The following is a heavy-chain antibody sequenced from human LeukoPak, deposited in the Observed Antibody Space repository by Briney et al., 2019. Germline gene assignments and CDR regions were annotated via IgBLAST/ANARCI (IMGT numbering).Heavy chain of an antibody. CDR1: GYTFTGYY. D-gene: IGHD6-19*01. V-gene: IGHV1-2*02. J-gene: IGHJ4*02. CDR2: INPNSGGT. Sequence: ASVKVSCKASGYTFTGYYMHWVRQAPGQGLEWMGWINPNSGGTNYAQKFQGRVTMTRDTSISTAYMELSRLRSDDTAVYYCARGSGWYDGYYFDYWGQGTLVTVSS. CDR3: ARGSGWYDGYYFDY.